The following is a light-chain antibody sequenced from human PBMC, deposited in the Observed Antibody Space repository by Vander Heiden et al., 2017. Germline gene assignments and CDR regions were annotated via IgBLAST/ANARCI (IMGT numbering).Light chain of an antibody. CDR1: QTLLHSSGKNY. CDR3: MQGTQTALS. V-gene: IGKV2-28*01. J-gene: IGKJ4*01. Sequence: DIVMTQFPLSLSVTPGEPASISCRSSQTLLHSSGKNYLDWFLQKPGQSPQLLIYLGSTRASGVPDRFSGCGSGTDFTLKISRVEAEDVGVYYCMQGTQTALSFGGGTRLEIK. CDR2: LGS.